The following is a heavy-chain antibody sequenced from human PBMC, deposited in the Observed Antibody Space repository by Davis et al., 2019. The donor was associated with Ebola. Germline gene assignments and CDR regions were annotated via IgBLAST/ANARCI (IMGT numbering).Heavy chain of an antibody. CDR1: GFTVSSNY. J-gene: IGHJ6*02. Sequence: GESLKIFCAASGFTVSSNYMSWVRQAPGKGLEWVSVIYSGGSTYYADSVKGRFTISRDNSKNTLYLQMNSLRAEDTAVYYCARDGSREYDFWSGYSRGGMDVWGQGTTVTVSS. D-gene: IGHD3-3*01. CDR2: IYSGGST. CDR3: ARDGSREYDFWSGYSRGGMDV. V-gene: IGHV3-66*01.